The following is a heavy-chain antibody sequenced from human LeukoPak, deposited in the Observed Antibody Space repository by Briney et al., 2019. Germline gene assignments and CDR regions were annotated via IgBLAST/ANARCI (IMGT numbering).Heavy chain of an antibody. Sequence: GGSLRLSCEVSGFTFDDHAINWVRQAPGKGLEWVANINWNGGSTGYGDSVEGRFTISRDNTKNSVFLQMHTLRGDDTALYYCARDMLLEDAFDIWGQGTMVIVSS. CDR3: ARDMLLEDAFDI. CDR2: INWNGGST. J-gene: IGHJ3*02. CDR1: GFTFDDHA. D-gene: IGHD3-10*02. V-gene: IGHV3-20*04.